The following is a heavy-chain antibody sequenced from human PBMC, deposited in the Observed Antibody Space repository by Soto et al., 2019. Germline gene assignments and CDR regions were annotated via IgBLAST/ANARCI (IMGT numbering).Heavy chain of an antibody. D-gene: IGHD3-22*01. CDR2: IDSDGSST. Sequence: GGSLRLSCVGSGFTFSIYWMHWVRQTPEKGLVWVSHIDSDGSSTTYADSVKGRFTISRDNAKNTLYLQMNSLRAEDTAVYYCTKGYYYDTCGYFDSWGQGTLVTVSS. V-gene: IGHV3-74*01. J-gene: IGHJ4*02. CDR1: GFTFSIYW. CDR3: TKGYYYDTCGYFDS.